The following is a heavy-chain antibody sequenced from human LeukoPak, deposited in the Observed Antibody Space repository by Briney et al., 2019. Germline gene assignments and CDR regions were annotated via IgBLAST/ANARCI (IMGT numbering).Heavy chain of an antibody. J-gene: IGHJ4*02. CDR3: TRSVRNGHIDY. CDR1: GYTFTNHD. V-gene: IGHV1-8*01. D-gene: IGHD2-8*01. CDR2: MNPNNGNT. Sequence: GASVKVSCKTSGYTFTNHDINWVRQATGQGLEWMGWMNPNNGNTGYAQKFQGRVTMTRATSISTAYMELSSLTFEDTAVYYCTRSVRNGHIDYWGQGTLVTASS.